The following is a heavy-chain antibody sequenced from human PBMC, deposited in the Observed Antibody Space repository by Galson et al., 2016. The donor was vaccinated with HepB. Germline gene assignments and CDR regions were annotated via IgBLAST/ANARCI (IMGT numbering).Heavy chain of an antibody. J-gene: IGHJ5*02. CDR1: GYTFTKYW. CDR3: ARDNSRMETSWWFDP. V-gene: IGHV1-46*01. Sequence: SVKVSCKASGYTFTKYWMHWVRQAPGQGLEWMGVINPSGTSRGYAEKFQGRVTLTRDTSTGTDYMELSSLRSEDTAVYYCARDNSRMETSWWFDPWGQGTLVTVPS. D-gene: IGHD4-23*01. CDR2: INPSGTSR.